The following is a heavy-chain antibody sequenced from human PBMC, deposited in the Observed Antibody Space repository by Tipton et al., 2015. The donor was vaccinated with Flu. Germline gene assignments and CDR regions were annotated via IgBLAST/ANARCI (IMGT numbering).Heavy chain of an antibody. Sequence: SLRLSCAASGFTFDDYAMHWVRQAPGKGLEWVSGISWNSGSIGYADSVKGRFTISRDNAKNSLYLQMNSLRAEDTALYYCAKGSGPALPSFMDVWGQGTTVTVSS. D-gene: IGHD2-2*01. CDR3: AKGSGPALPSFMDV. CDR2: ISWNSGSI. J-gene: IGHJ6*02. CDR1: GFTFDDYA. V-gene: IGHV3-9*01.